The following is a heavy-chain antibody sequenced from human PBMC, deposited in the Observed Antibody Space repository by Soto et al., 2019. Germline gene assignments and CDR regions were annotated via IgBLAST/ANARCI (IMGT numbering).Heavy chain of an antibody. J-gene: IGHJ4*02. Sequence: SETLSLTCIVSGGSISNYYWSWIRQPPGKGLEWIGYIYYSGSTNYNPSLQSRVTISVDTSKNQFSLKLSSVTAADTALFYCARLIRFKTTSCYFDYGGQGTLVTVSS. D-gene: IGHD2-2*01. V-gene: IGHV4-59*08. CDR1: GGSISNYY. CDR2: IYYSGST. CDR3: ARLIRFKTTSCYFDY.